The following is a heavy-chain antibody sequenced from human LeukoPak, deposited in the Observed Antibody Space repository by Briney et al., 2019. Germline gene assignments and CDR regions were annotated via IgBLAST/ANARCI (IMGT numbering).Heavy chain of an antibody. Sequence: SETLSLTCTVFGDSTNAYYWGWIRQSPGKGLQYIGYIYYTGGTHYSPSLHSRVTMSIDTSKNQFSLKLHSVTAADTAMYYCARVRDGPRGTHFDFWGQGTLVTVSS. CDR1: GDSTNAYY. J-gene: IGHJ4*02. V-gene: IGHV4-59*01. CDR3: ARVRDGPRGTHFDF. CDR2: IYYTGGT. D-gene: IGHD3-10*01.